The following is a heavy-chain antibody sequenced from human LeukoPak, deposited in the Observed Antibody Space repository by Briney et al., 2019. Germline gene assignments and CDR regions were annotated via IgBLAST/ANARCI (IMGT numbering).Heavy chain of an antibody. V-gene: IGHV3-74*01. CDR2: LNNDGSST. Sequence: GGSLRLSCAASGFTFSRFWMHWVRQAPGKGLVWVSRLNNDGSSTRYADSVKGRFTISRDNAKNTLYLQMNSLRAEDTAVYYCARDSGFKTTHPRPFDYWGQGTLVTVSS. D-gene: IGHD1-1*01. CDR3: ARDSGFKTTHPRPFDY. J-gene: IGHJ4*02. CDR1: GFTFSRFW.